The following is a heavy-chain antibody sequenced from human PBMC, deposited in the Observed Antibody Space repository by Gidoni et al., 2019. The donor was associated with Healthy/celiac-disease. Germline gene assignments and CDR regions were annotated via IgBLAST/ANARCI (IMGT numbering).Heavy chain of an antibody. CDR1: DFTFRSYA. D-gene: IGHD1-26*01. Sequence: QLPQVESRGGVVQAGRSLRPPCAASDFTFRSYAMHWVRQAPGKGLEWVAVISYDGSNKYYADSVKGRFTISRVKSKNTLYQQMNSLRAEDTAVYYCASDSGYWGQGTMVTVSS. CDR2: ISYDGSNK. V-gene: IGHV3-30*01. J-gene: IGHJ4*02. CDR3: ASDSGY.